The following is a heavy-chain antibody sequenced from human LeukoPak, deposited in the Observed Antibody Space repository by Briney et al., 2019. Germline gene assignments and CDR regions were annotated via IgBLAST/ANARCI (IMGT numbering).Heavy chain of an antibody. CDR3: AKVSAAGTSLYYYGMDV. J-gene: IGHJ6*02. D-gene: IGHD6-13*01. CDR2: IRYDGSNK. Sequence: GGSLRLSCAASGFTFSSYGMHWVRQAPGKGLEWVAFIRYDGSNKYYADSVKGRFTISRDNSKNTLYLQMNSLRAEDTALYYCAKVSAAGTSLYYYGMDVWGQGTTVTVSS. CDR1: GFTFSSYG. V-gene: IGHV3-30*02.